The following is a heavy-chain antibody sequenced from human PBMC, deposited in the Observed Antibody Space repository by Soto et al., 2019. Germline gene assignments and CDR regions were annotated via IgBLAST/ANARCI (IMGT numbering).Heavy chain of an antibody. V-gene: IGHV4-59*08. J-gene: IGHJ4*02. CDR2: IYYSGST. CDR1: GGSISSYY. CDR3: ARHPTYYGSGPAKDY. D-gene: IGHD3-10*01. Sequence: PSETLSLTCTVPGGSISSYYWSWIRQPPGKGLEWIGYIYYSGSTNYNPSLKSRVTISVDTSKNQFSLKLSSVTAADTAVYYCARHPTYYGSGPAKDYWGQGTLVTVS.